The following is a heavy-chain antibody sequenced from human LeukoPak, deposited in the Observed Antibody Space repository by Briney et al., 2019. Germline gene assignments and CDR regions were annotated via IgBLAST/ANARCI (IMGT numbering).Heavy chain of an antibody. Sequence: GASVKVSCKASGYSFNDKYLHWVRQAPGQGLEWMGSINPNSGGTNYAQKFQGRVTMTRDTSISTAYMELSRLRSDDTAVYYCAKEKQARSYYYYYYYMDVWGKGTTVTVSS. CDR3: AKEKQARSYYYYYYYMDV. D-gene: IGHD6-13*01. CDR2: INPNSGGT. CDR1: GYSFNDKY. V-gene: IGHV1-2*02. J-gene: IGHJ6*03.